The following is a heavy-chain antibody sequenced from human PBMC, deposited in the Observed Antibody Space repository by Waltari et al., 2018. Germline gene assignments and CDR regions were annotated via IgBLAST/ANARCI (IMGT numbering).Heavy chain of an antibody. CDR1: GFTFSSYA. Sequence: EVQLLESGGGLVQPGGSLRLSCAASGFTFSSYAMSWVRQAPGKGLEWVSAISGSGGSTYYADSVKGRFTISRDNSKNTLYLQMNSLRAEDTAVYYCAKDPLSDSSYYYYYGMDVWGQGTTVTVSS. D-gene: IGHD2-15*01. CDR2: ISGSGGST. V-gene: IGHV3-23*01. J-gene: IGHJ6*02. CDR3: AKDPLSDSSYYYYYGMDV.